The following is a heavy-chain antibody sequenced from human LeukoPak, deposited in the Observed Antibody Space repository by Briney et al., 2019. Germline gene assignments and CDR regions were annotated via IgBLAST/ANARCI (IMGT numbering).Heavy chain of an antibody. D-gene: IGHD6-13*01. CDR1: GYTFTSYG. V-gene: IGHV1-18*04. J-gene: IGHJ4*02. CDR2: ISAYNGNT. Sequence: GASVTVSCKASGYTFTSYGISWVRQAPGQGLEWMGWISAYNGNTNYAQKLQGRVTMTTDTSTSTAYMELRSLRSDDTAVYYCARDRAAGTRGYFDYWGQGTLVTVSS. CDR3: ARDRAAGTRGYFDY.